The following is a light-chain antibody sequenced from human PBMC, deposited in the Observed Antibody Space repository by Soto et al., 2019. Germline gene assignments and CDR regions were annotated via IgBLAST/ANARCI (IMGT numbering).Light chain of an antibody. Sequence: SVLTQPPSASGAPGQRVTISCSGSSSNIGSNTVDWYQQLPGTAPKLLIYSNNLRPSGVPDRFSGSKSGTSASLAISGIQSEDEGDYYCAAWDDSRNGYVVFGGGTKLTVL. J-gene: IGLJ2*01. CDR3: AAWDDSRNGYVV. CDR2: SNN. CDR1: SSNIGSNT. V-gene: IGLV1-44*01.